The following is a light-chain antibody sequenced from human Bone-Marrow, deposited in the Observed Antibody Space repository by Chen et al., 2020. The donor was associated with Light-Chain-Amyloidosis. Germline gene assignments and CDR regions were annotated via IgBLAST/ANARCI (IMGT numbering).Light chain of an antibody. CDR3: QQYGSSPVT. CDR2: DAS. J-gene: IGKJ1*01. Sequence: ILLTQSPGTLSLYPGERATLSCRASQSVASDYVAWYQQKPGQAPRLLIYDASSRAPGIPDRFSGSESGIDFTLTISRVEPEDFAVYYCQQYGSSPVTFGQGTKVEIK. CDR1: QSVASDY. V-gene: IGKV3-20*01.